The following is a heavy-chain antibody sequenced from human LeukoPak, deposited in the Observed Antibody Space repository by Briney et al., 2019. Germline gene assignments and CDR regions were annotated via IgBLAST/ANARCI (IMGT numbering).Heavy chain of an antibody. J-gene: IGHJ4*02. CDR2: ISSSSTTI. D-gene: IGHD2-2*01. CDR1: GFSFSAYS. V-gene: IGHV3-48*01. CDR3: ARSAVVPAAWVDY. Sequence: GGSLRLSCAASGFSFSAYSMKWVRQAPGKGLEWVSHISSSSTTIYYADSVKGRFTISRDNAKNSLYLQMNSLRAEDTAVYYCARSAVVPAAWVDYWGQGTLVTVSS.